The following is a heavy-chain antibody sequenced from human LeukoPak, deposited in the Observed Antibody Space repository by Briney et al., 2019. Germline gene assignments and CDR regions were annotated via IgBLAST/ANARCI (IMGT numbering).Heavy chain of an antibody. Sequence: SETLSLTCTVSGGSISSSSYYWGWIRQPPGKGLEWIGSIYYTGSTYYNPSLKSRVTISVDTSKNQFSLKLSSVTAADTAMYYCARLHYGGNYGYYYYYMDVWGKGTTVTISS. D-gene: IGHD4-23*01. V-gene: IGHV4-39*01. CDR3: ARLHYGGNYGYYYYYMDV. CDR2: IYYTGST. CDR1: GGSISSSSYY. J-gene: IGHJ6*03.